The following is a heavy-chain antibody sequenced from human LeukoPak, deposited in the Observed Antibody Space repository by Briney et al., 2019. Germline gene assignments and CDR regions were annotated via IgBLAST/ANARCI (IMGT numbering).Heavy chain of an antibody. V-gene: IGHV4-59*01. J-gene: IGHJ4*02. CDR1: GGSISSYY. CDR2: IYYSGST. D-gene: IGHD1-7*01. CDR3: ARVPPGTSHFDY. Sequence: SETLSLTCTVSGGSISSYYWSWIRQPPGKGLEWIGYIYYSGSTNYNPSLKSRVTISVDTSKNQFSLKLSSVTAADTAVYYCARVPPGTSHFDYWGQGTLVTVSS.